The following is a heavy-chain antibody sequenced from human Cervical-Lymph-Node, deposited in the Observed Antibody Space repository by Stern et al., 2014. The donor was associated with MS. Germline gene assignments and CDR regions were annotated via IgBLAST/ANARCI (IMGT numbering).Heavy chain of an antibody. J-gene: IGHJ4*02. D-gene: IGHD6-13*01. CDR3: ARGMAAAGPRVLNFDY. Sequence: VQLVQSGAEVKKPGASVKGSCKASGYTFTSYYMHWVRQAPGQGLEWMGIINPSGGSTSYAQKFQGRVTMTRDTSTSTVYMELSSLRSEDTAVYYCARGMAAAGPRVLNFDYWGQGTLVTVSS. CDR1: GYTFTSYY. V-gene: IGHV1-46*01. CDR2: INPSGGST.